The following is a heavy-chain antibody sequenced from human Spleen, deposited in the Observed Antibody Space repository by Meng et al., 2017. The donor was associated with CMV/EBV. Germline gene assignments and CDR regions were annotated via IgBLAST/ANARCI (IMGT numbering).Heavy chain of an antibody. CDR3: ANLALAAPDTRRSYFDY. J-gene: IGHJ4*02. D-gene: IGHD6-13*01. Sequence: GGSLRLSCAASGFTFSSYAMTWVRQAPGKGLEWVSAISGGGGNTYYAESVKGRFTISRDNSKNTLYLQMNSLRAEDTAVYYCANLALAAPDTRRSYFDYWGQGTLVTVSS. CDR1: GFTFSSYA. CDR2: ISGGGGNT. V-gene: IGHV3-23*01.